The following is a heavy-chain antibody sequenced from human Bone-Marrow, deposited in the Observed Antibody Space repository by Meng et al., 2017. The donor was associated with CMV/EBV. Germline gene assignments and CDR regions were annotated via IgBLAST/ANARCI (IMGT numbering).Heavy chain of an antibody. CDR1: GFTFSSYS. CDR3: ARAGATMIVVVNLDY. J-gene: IGHJ4*02. Sequence: GESLKISCAASGFTFSSYSMNWVRQAPGKGLEWVSYISSSSSTIYYADSVKGRFTISRDNAKNSLYLQMNSLRAEDTAVYYCARAGATMIVVVNLDYWGQGTLVTVSS. D-gene: IGHD3-22*01. CDR2: ISSSSSTI. V-gene: IGHV3-48*04.